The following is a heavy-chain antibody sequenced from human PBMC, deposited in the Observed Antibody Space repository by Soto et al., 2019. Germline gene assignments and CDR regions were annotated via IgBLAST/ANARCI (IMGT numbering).Heavy chain of an antibody. CDR3: ARGDQYDILTGSPSYYGMDV. V-gene: IGHV4-34*01. D-gene: IGHD3-9*01. Sequence: SETLSLTCAVYGGSFSGYYWSWIRQPPGKGLEWIGEINHSGSTNYNPSLKSRVTISVDTSKNQFSLKLSSVTAADTAVYYCARGDQYDILTGSPSYYGMDVWGQGTTVTVSS. CDR1: GGSFSGYY. J-gene: IGHJ6*02. CDR2: INHSGST.